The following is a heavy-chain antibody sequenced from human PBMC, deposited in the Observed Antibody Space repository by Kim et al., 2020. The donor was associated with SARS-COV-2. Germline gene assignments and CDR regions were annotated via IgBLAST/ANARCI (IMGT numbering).Heavy chain of an antibody. CDR1: GGSVSSGSYY. CDR2: IYYSGST. J-gene: IGHJ4*02. CDR3: ASKARMTTVDY. V-gene: IGHV4-61*01. D-gene: IGHD4-4*01. Sequence: SETLSLTCTVSGGSVSSGSYYWSWIRQPPGKGLEWIGYIYYSGSTNYNPSLKSRVTISVDTSKNQFSLKLSSVTAADTAVYYCASKARMTTVDYWGQGTLVTVSS.